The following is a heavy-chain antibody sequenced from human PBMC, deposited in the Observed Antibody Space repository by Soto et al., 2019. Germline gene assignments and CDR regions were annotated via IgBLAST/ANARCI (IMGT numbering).Heavy chain of an antibody. CDR3: ERGGAVAGVPHLHRYYYGMDV. D-gene: IGHD6-19*01. CDR1: GRTFSSYS. J-gene: IGHJ6*02. CDR2: ITPVLGIA. Sequence: QVQLVQSGAEVKKPGSSVKVSCEASGRTFSSYSIIWVRQAPGQGLEWMGRITPVLGIANYAQKYQGRVTVAANTSTSPAYTDRSGLTLAGTAVYYCERGGAVAGVPHLHRYYYGMDVWAQGTTVTVSS. V-gene: IGHV1-69*02.